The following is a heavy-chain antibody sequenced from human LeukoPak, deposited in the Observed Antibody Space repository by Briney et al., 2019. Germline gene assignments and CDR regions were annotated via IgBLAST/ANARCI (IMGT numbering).Heavy chain of an antibody. D-gene: IGHD3-22*01. CDR2: IWYDGSNK. V-gene: IGHV3-33*01. CDR1: GFTFSSYG. J-gene: IGHJ4*02. Sequence: GGSLRLSCAASGFTFSSYGMHWVRQAPGKGLEWVAVIWYDGSNKYYADSVKGRFTISRDNSKHTLYLQMNSLRAEDTAVYYCARNKGFYDSSAIGYWGQGTLVTVSS. CDR3: ARNKGFYDSSAIGY.